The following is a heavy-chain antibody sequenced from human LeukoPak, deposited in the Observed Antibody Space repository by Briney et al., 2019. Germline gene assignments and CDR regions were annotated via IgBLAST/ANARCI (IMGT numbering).Heavy chain of an antibody. CDR1: GYRFTSYW. J-gene: IGHJ4*02. CDR3: ARAGDSSTSCYRRLGY. Sequence: GESLKISCKGSGYRFTSYWIGWVRQRPGKGLEWMGIIYPGDSDTRYNPSFQGQVTISADKSISTAYLQWSSLKASDTAMYYCARAGDSSTSCYRRLGYWGQGTLVTVSS. CDR2: IYPGDSDT. V-gene: IGHV5-51*01. D-gene: IGHD2-2*02.